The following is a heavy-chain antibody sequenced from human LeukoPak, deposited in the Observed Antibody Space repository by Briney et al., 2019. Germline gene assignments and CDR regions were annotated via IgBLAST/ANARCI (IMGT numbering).Heavy chain of an antibody. CDR3: ARGVGGVGATWLFDY. CDR1: GYTFTSYG. J-gene: IGHJ4*02. V-gene: IGHV1-18*01. D-gene: IGHD1-26*01. CDR2: ISAYNGNT. Sequence: GASVKVSCKASGYTFTSYGISWVRQAPGQGLEWMGWISAYNGNTNYAQKLQGRVTMTTVTSTSTAYMELRSLRSDDTAVYYCARGVGGVGATWLFDYWGQGTLVTVSS.